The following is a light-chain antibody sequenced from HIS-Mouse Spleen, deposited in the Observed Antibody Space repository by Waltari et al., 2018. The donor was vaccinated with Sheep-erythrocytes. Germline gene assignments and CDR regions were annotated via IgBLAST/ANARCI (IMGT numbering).Light chain of an antibody. CDR3: QHYNNWPPGT. V-gene: IGKV3-15*01. CDR1: QSVSSN. Sequence: EIVTTQSPATLSVSPGERATLSGRASQSVSSNLAWYQQKPGQAPRLLIYGGSTRAPGIPARFSGSGSGTEFTLTISSMQSEDFAVYYCQHYNNWPPGTFGQGTKLEIK. CDR2: GGS. J-gene: IGKJ2*02.